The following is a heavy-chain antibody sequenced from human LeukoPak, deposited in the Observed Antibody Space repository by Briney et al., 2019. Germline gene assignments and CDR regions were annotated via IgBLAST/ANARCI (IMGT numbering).Heavy chain of an antibody. D-gene: IGHD3-22*01. J-gene: IGHJ4*02. CDR1: GFIVSHKY. Sequence: AGGSLRLSCAASGFIVSHKYMAWVRQAPGKGLEWLSIIYTGGNTVSAESVKGRFSISRDDSRNTVHLQMNNLRDDDTAVNYCARGQIDLLRNYFDSWGPGTLVAVSS. V-gene: IGHV3-66*01. CDR2: IYTGGNT. CDR3: ARGQIDLLRNYFDS.